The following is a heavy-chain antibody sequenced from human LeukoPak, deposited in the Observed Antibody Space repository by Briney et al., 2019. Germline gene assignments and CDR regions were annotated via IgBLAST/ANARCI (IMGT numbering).Heavy chain of an antibody. D-gene: IGHD3-16*01. CDR1: GFTFSSYT. Sequence: TGGSLRLSCAASGFTFSSYTMSWVRQAPGKGLEWVLGINKGGGTYYADAVKGRFTIARDNSKNTLYLQMSGLRAEDTAVYYCAKDKFVGDGRGDFAYWAQGTLVTVSS. J-gene: IGHJ4*02. CDR2: INKGGGT. CDR3: AKDKFVGDGRGDFAY. V-gene: IGHV3-23*01.